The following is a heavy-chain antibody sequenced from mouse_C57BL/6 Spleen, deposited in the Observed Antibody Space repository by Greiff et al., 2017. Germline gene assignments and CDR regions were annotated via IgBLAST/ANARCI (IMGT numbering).Heavy chain of an antibody. CDR1: GFTFSSYA. CDR3: AAYAMDD. Sequence: EVQGVESGGGLVKPGGSLKLSCAASGFTFSSYAMSWVRQTPEKRLEWVATISDGGSYTYYPDNVKGRFTISRDNAKNNLYLQMSHLKSEDTAMYYCAAYAMDDWGQGTSVTVSS. J-gene: IGHJ4*01. V-gene: IGHV5-4*01. CDR2: ISDGGSYT.